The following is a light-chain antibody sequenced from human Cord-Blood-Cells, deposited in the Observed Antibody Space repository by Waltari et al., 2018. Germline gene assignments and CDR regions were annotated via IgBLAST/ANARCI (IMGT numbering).Light chain of an antibody. CDR2: KAS. CDR1: QSISSW. J-gene: IGKJ2*01. V-gene: IGKV1-5*03. CDR3: QQYNSYYT. Sequence: DIQMTQSPSTLSASVGDRVTITCRTSQSISSWLAWYQQKPGKAPKLLIYKASSLESGVPSNFIDSVSDTEFTLTISNLQPDDFSTYYCQQYNSYYTFGQGTNLEIK.